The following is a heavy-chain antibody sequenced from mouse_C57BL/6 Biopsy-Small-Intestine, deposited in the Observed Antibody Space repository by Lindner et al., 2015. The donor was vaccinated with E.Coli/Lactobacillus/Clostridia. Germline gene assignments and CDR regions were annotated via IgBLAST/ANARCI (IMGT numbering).Heavy chain of an antibody. CDR1: GFTFTDYY. D-gene: IGHD1-1*01. J-gene: IGHJ1*03. CDR3: ARYGVRWWYFDV. Sequence: VQLQESGGGLVQPGGSLSLSCAASGFTFTDYYMSWVRQPPGKALEWLGFIRNKANGYTTEYSASVKGRFTISRDNPQSILYLQMNALRAEDSATYYCARYGVRWWYFDVWGTGTTVTVSS. V-gene: IGHV7-3*01. CDR2: IRNKANGYTT.